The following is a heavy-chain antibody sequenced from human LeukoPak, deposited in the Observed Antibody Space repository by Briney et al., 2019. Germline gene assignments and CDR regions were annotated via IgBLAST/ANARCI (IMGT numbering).Heavy chain of an antibody. CDR2: ISWSSGSI. J-gene: IGHJ4*02. D-gene: IGHD5-24*01. V-gene: IGHV3-9*01. CDR3: AKEDGYWFDY. CDR1: GFTFDDYA. Sequence: PGGSLRLSCAASGFTFDDYAMHWVRQAPGKGLEWVSGISWSSGSIGYADSVKGRFTISRDNAKNSLYLQMNSLRAEDTALYYCAKEDGYWFDYWGQGTLVTVSS.